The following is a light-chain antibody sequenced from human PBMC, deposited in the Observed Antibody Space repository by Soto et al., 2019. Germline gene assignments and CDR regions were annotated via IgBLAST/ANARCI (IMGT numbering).Light chain of an antibody. Sequence: EIVLTQSPGTLSVSPGERATLSCRASQSVSSSYLAWYQQKPGQAPRLLIYGASSRATGIPDRFSGSWAGTDFTLTISRLEPEDFAVYYCQQYGSSPTFGQGTKLEIK. CDR2: GAS. CDR3: QQYGSSPT. CDR1: QSVSSSY. V-gene: IGKV3-20*01. J-gene: IGKJ2*01.